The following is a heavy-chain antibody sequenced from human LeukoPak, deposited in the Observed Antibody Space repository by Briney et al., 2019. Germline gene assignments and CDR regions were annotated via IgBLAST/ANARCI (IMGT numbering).Heavy chain of an antibody. J-gene: IGHJ1*01. Sequence: HPGGSLRLSCAASGFTFLRHSMHWIRQAPGKGLEWVAVISYDGSNKYYAASVKGRFAISRDNSKDTLYLEMHSLRSDDTAVYYCARGLIAEEFFRHWGQGTLVTVSS. CDR1: GFTFLRHS. V-gene: IGHV3-30*09. CDR3: ARGLIAEEFFRH. CDR2: ISYDGSNK. D-gene: IGHD6-13*01.